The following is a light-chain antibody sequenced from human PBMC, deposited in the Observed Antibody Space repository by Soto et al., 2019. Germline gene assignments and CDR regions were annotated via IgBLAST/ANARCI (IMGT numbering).Light chain of an antibody. CDR2: DAS. CDR3: QQYYDWLT. V-gene: IGKV3-15*01. CDR1: QSVISG. J-gene: IGKJ4*01. Sequence: EIVMTQSPATLSVSPGERATLSCRASQSVISGLAWYQHKPGQAPRLLIYDASTRATGIPARFSGSGSETEFTLTNSSLQSEDFAVYYCQQYYDWLTFGGGTKVEIK.